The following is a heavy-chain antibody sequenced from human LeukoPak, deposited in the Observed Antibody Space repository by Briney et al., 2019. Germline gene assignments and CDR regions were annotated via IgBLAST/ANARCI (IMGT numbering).Heavy chain of an antibody. J-gene: IGHJ6*02. Sequence: GGSLRLSCAASGFTFSSYAMSWVRQAPGKGLEWVSAISGSGGSTYYADSVKGRFTISRDNAKNSLYLQMNSLRAEDTAVYYCARDRAVVVPAAINYYYGMDVWGQGTTVTVSS. V-gene: IGHV3-23*01. D-gene: IGHD2-2*01. CDR1: GFTFSSYA. CDR2: ISGSGGST. CDR3: ARDRAVVVPAAINYYYGMDV.